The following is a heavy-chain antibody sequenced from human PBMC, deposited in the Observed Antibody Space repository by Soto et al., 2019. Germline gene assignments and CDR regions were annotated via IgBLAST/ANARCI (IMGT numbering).Heavy chain of an antibody. Sequence: QVQLQESGPGLVKPSQTLSLTCTVSGGSISSGDYYWSWIRQPPGKGLEWIGYIYYSGSTYYNPSLKSRVTRAVDASKNQFSLKLSSVTAADTAVYYCARGEGDIWFDPWGQGTLVTVSS. CDR1: GGSISSGDYY. CDR2: IYYSGST. V-gene: IGHV4-30-4*01. J-gene: IGHJ5*02. CDR3: ARGEGDIWFDP. D-gene: IGHD2-15*01.